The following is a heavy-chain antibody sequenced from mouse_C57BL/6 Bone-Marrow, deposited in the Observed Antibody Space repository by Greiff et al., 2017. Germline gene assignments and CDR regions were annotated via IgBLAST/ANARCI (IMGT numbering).Heavy chain of an antibody. J-gene: IGHJ3*01. CDR3: ARSRLRLGFAY. V-gene: IGHV1-18*01. Sequence: EVQLQQSGPELVKPGASVKIPCKASGYTFTDYNMDWVKQSHGKSLEWIGDINPNNGGTIYNQKFKGEATLTVDKSSSTAYMELRSLTAEDAAVYYCARSRLRLGFAYWGQGTLVTVSA. CDR2: INPNNGGT. D-gene: IGHD3-2*02. CDR1: GYTFTDYN.